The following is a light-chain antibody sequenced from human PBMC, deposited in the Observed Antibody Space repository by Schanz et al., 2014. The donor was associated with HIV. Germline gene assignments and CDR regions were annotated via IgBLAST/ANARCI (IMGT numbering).Light chain of an antibody. Sequence: ETVMTQSVATLSVSPGERATLSCRASQSVSTKLAWYQQKPGQAPRLLIYGASTRVTGIPARFSGSGSGTEFTLTISSLQSEDFAVYYCQQYNNWPPWTFGQGTKVEIK. CDR2: GAS. J-gene: IGKJ1*01. V-gene: IGKV3-15*01. CDR3: QQYNNWPPWT. CDR1: QSVSTK.